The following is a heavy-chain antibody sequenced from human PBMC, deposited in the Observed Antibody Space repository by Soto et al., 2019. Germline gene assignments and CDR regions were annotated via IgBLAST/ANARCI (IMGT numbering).Heavy chain of an antibody. D-gene: IGHD3-10*01. CDR2: IYHSGST. V-gene: IGHV4-30-2*01. CDR3: ARDMRTRGGRFDP. CDR1: GGSISSGGYS. J-gene: IGHJ5*02. Sequence: QLQLQESGSGLVKPSQTLSLTCAVSGGSISSGGYSWSWIRQPPGKGLEWIGYIYHSGSTYYNPSLKSRVTISVDTSKNQFSLKLRSVTAADTAVYYCARDMRTRGGRFDPWGQGTLVTVSS.